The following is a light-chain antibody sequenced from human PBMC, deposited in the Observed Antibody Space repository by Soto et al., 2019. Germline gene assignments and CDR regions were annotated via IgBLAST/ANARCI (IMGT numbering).Light chain of an antibody. J-gene: IGKJ1*01. CDR2: DAS. CDR3: QQYNNWHRT. V-gene: IGKV3-11*01. Sequence: EIVLPPSPATLSLSPGERAPLSCRASQSVSIYLALYQQKPGQAPRLLIYDASNRATGIPARFSGSGSVTDFTLTISSLEPEDFAVYYCQQYNNWHRTFGQGTKVDIK. CDR1: QSVSIY.